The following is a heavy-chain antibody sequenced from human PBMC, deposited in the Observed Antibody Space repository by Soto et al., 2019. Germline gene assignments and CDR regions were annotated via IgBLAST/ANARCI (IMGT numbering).Heavy chain of an antibody. CDR1: GGSFSGYY. CDR3: ARRRTSRFSNWFDP. CDR2: INHSGST. D-gene: IGHD3-3*01. V-gene: IGHV4-34*01. Sequence: PSETLSLTCAVYGGSFSGYYWSWIRQPPGKGLEWIGEINHSGSTNYNPSLKSRVTISVDTSKNQFSLKLSSVTAADTAVYYCARRRTSRFSNWFDPWGQGTLVTVSS. J-gene: IGHJ5*02.